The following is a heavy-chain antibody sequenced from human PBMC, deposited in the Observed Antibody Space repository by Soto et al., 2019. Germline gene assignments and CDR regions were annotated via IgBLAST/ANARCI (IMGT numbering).Heavy chain of an antibody. D-gene: IGHD5-12*01. CDR1: GGSVSSGSYY. V-gene: IGHV4-61*01. CDR2: IYYSGST. Sequence: SETLSLTCTVSGGSVSSGSYYWSWIRQPPGKGLEWIEYIYYSGSTNYNPSLKSRVTISVDTSKNQFSLKLSSVTAADTAVYYCARAALRSGNAFDVWGQGTMVTVSS. CDR3: ARAALRSGNAFDV. J-gene: IGHJ3*01.